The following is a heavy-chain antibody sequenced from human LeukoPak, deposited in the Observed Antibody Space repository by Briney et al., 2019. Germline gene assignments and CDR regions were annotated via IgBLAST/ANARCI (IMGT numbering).Heavy chain of an antibody. CDR2: INSDGSST. CDR1: GFTFSSNW. Sequence: GGSLRLSCAASGFTFSSNWLHWVRQAPGKGLVWVSRINSDGSSTNYADSVKGRFTISRDNAKNTLYLQMNSLRAEDTAVYYCAGALGSPLDYWGQGTLVTVSS. CDR3: AGALGSPLDY. V-gene: IGHV3-74*01. J-gene: IGHJ4*02. D-gene: IGHD1-26*01.